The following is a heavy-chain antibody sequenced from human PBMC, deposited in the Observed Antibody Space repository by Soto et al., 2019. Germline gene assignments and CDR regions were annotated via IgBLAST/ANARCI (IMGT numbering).Heavy chain of an antibody. V-gene: IGHV1-46*01. J-gene: IGHJ6*02. CDR3: ARANCSSTISWYLDV. CDR2: INPSGGST. Sequence: ASVKVSCKASGYTFTSYYMHWVRQAPGQGLEWMGIINPSGGSTSYAQKFQGRVTMTRDTSTSTVYMELSSLRSEDTAVYYCARANCSSTISWYLDVWGQGTTVTVSS. D-gene: IGHD2-2*01. CDR1: GYTFTSYY.